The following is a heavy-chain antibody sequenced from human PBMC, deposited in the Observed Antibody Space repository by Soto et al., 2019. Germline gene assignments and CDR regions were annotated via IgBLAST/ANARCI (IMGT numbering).Heavy chain of an antibody. D-gene: IGHD4-17*01. Sequence: QVQLVESGGGVVQPGRSLRLSCAASGFTFSSYAMHWVRQAPGKGLEWVAVISYDGSNKYYADSVKGRFTISRDNSKNTRYLQMNSLRAEDTAVYYCASLTTVTTPNSPGFDPWGQGTLVTVSS. V-gene: IGHV3-30-3*01. CDR3: ASLTTVTTPNSPGFDP. CDR2: ISYDGSNK. J-gene: IGHJ5*02. CDR1: GFTFSSYA.